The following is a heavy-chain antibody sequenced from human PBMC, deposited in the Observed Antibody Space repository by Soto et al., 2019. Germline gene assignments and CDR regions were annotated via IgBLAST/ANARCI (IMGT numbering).Heavy chain of an antibody. Sequence: SETLSLTCSVSGGSVSNKTYYWSWIRQPPGKRLEWIGYVYYSGTTNYNPSLKSRVTISVDLCKKQFSLRLCSVTTADTALYYCARNTAVPNTFRLRYFFDYWGQGTVVTSCS. CDR2: VYYSGTT. CDR3: ARNTAVPNTFRLRYFFDY. V-gene: IGHV4-61*01. J-gene: IGHJ4*02. CDR1: GGSVSNKTYY. D-gene: IGHD2-8*01.